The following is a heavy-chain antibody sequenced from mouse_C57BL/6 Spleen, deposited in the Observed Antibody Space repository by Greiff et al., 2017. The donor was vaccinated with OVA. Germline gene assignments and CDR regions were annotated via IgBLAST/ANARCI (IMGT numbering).Heavy chain of an antibody. CDR1: GYTFTDYY. Sequence: QVQLQQSGAELVRPGASVKLSCKASGYTFTDYYINWVQQRPGQGLEWIARIYPGSGNTYYNEKFKDKATLTADKSSSTAYMQLSSLTYEDSAVYYCARKVALYYYAMDYWGQGTSVTVSS. CDR2: IYPGSGNT. J-gene: IGHJ4*01. V-gene: IGHV1-76*01. CDR3: ARKVALYYYAMDY. D-gene: IGHD1-1*01.